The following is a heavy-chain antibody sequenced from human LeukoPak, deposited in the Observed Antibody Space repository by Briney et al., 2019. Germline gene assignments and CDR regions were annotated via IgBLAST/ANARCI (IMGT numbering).Heavy chain of an antibody. CDR1: GGSISSYY. V-gene: IGHV4-59*01. CDR2: IYYSGST. Sequence: SETLSLTXTVSGGSISSYYWSWIRQPPGKGLEWIGYIYYSGSTNYNPSLKSRVTISVDTSKNQFSLKLRSVTAADTAVYYCARASRYQLLRWGQGTLVTVSS. CDR3: ARASRYQLLR. J-gene: IGHJ4*02. D-gene: IGHD2-2*01.